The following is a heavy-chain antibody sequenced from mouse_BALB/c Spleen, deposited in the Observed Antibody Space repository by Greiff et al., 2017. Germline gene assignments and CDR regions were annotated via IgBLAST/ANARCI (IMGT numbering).Heavy chain of an antibody. V-gene: IGHV5-9-4*01. CDR2: ISSGGSST. Sequence: EVHLVESGGGLVKPGGSLKLSCAASGFTFSSYAMSWVRQSPEKRLEWVAEISSGGSSTYYPDTVTGRFTISRDNAKNTLYLEMSSLRSEDTAMYYCARVFLPPFDYWGQGTSVTVSS. J-gene: IGHJ4*01. CDR3: ARVFLPPFDY. CDR1: GFTFSSYA.